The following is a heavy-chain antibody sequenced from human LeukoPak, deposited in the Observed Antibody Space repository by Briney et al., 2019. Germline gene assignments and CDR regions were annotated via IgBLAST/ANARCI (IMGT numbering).Heavy chain of an antibody. Sequence: GGSLRLSCAASGFTFSSYAMSWVRQAPGKGLEWVSSISSSSSYIYYADSVKGRFTISRDNAKNSLYLQMNSLRAEDTAVYYCARDPSTVTTLVFDYWGQGTLVTVSS. J-gene: IGHJ4*02. D-gene: IGHD4-17*01. V-gene: IGHV3-21*01. CDR1: GFTFSSYA. CDR2: ISSSSSYI. CDR3: ARDPSTVTTLVFDY.